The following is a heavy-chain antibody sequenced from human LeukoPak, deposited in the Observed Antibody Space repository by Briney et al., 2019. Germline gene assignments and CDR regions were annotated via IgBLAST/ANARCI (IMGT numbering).Heavy chain of an antibody. V-gene: IGHV4-34*01. CDR1: GGSFSGYY. CDR2: INHSGST. Sequence: SETLSLTCAVYGGSFSGYYWSWIRQPPGKGLEWIGEINHSGSTNYNPSLKSRVTISVDTSKNQFSLKLSSVTAADTAVYYCASLFMGYCSSTSCYSDKTRNWFDPWGQGTLVTVSS. CDR3: ASLFMGYCSSTSCYSDKTRNWFDP. J-gene: IGHJ5*02. D-gene: IGHD2-2*01.